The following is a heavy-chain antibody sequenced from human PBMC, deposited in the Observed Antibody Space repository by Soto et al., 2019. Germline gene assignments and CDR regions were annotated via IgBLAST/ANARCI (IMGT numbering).Heavy chain of an antibody. CDR2: ISPSTGNT. Sequence: QVQLVQSGAEVKEPGASVKLSCQASGYTFMNYAISWVRQAPGQGLEWMGWISPSTGNTDQAQNFQGRVTMTLDTSTNTANMELRTLRYDDSAVYYCARCYCSVGSCYTCWHFDLWGRGTLVTVSS. V-gene: IGHV1-18*01. J-gene: IGHJ2*01. CDR3: ARCYCSVGSCYTCWHFDL. D-gene: IGHD2-15*01. CDR1: GYTFMNYA.